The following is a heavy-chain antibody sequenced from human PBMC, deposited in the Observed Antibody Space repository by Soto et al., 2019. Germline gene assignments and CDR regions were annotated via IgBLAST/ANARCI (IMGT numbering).Heavy chain of an antibody. CDR2: IKQDGSEK. CDR1: GFSLSSYW. J-gene: IGHJ6*03. Sequence: GGSLRLSCAASGFSLSSYWMSWVRQAPGKGLEWVANIKQDGSEKYYVDSVKGRFTISRDNAKNSLYLQMNSLRAEDTAVYYCARDYGDPLGYYYYMDVWGKGTTVTVSS. CDR3: ARDYGDPLGYYYYMDV. D-gene: IGHD4-17*01. V-gene: IGHV3-7*01.